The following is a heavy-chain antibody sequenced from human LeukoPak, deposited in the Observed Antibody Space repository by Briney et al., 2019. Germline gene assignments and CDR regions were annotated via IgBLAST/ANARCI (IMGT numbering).Heavy chain of an antibody. CDR2: ISSNGGST. CDR3: AKDVSRTRLPGPY. D-gene: IGHD4-11*01. V-gene: IGHV3-64*04. J-gene: IGHJ4*02. CDR1: GFTFSSYA. Sequence: HPGGSLRLSCAASGFTFSSYAMHWVRQAPGKGLEYVSAISSNGGSTYYADSVKGRFTISRDNSKNTLYLQMNSLRAEDTAVYYCAKDVSRTRLPGPYWGQGTLVTVSS.